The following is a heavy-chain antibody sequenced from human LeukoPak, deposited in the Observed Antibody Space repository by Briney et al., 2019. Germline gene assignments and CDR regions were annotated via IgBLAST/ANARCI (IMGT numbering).Heavy chain of an antibody. Sequence: SETLSLTCTVSGGSISSYYWSWIRQPPGKGLEWIGYIYYSGSTNYNPSLKSRVTISVDTSKNQFSLKLSSVTAADTAVYYCARDSPNNYYGSGRSFDYWGQGTLVTVSS. CDR3: ARDSPNNYYGSGRSFDY. J-gene: IGHJ4*02. CDR1: GGSISSYY. D-gene: IGHD3-10*01. V-gene: IGHV4-59*12. CDR2: IYYSGST.